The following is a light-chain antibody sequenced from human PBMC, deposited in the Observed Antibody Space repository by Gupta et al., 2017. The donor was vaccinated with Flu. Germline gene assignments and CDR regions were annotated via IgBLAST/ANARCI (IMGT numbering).Light chain of an antibody. Sequence: DIQMTQSLSSLSASVGDRVTITCRASQSISSYLSWYQQKPGKAPKLVIYGASTLQGGVPSRFSGSGSGTDFTLTISDLQPEDFATYFCQQNYDTPRWTFGQGTKVEIK. CDR2: GAS. CDR1: QSISSY. J-gene: IGKJ1*01. CDR3: QQNYDTPRWT. V-gene: IGKV1-39*01.